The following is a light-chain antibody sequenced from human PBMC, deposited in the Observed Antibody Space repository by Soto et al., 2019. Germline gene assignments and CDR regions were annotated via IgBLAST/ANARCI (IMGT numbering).Light chain of an antibody. Sequence: NVLTQSPGTLSLSPGERATLSCRASQSVTNSLFAWYQQKPGQAPRLLIYGISTRATGIPDRFSGSGSGTDFTLTISRLEPEDFVVYYCQQYSSLLHTFGQGTKLEV. J-gene: IGKJ2*01. V-gene: IGKV3-20*01. CDR2: GIS. CDR3: QQYSSLLHT. CDR1: QSVTNSL.